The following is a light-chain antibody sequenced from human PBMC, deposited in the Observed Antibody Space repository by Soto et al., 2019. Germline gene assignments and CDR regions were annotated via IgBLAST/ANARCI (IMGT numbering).Light chain of an antibody. J-gene: IGKJ2*01. CDR2: GAS. CDR3: QQGHNWPLT. Sequence: EIVMTQSPATLSLCPGERAALSCRASQGISSELAWYQQKPGQPPRLLIYGASTRATGVPARFTGSGSGSDFTLTISGPQSEDFAVYYCQQGHNWPLTFGQGTRLEI. V-gene: IGKV3-15*01. CDR1: QGISSE.